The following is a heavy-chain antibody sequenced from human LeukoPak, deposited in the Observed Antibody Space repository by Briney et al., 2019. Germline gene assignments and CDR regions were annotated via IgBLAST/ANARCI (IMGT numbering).Heavy chain of an antibody. CDR3: ASWSPGDYVLDY. CDR2: ISAYNGNT. J-gene: IGHJ4*02. D-gene: IGHD4-17*01. V-gene: IGHV1-18*01. CDR1: GYTFTSYG. Sequence: GASVKVSCKASGYTFTSYGISWVRQAPGQGLEWMGWISAYNGNTNYAQKLQGRITMTTDTSTSTAYMELRSLRSDDTAVYYCASWSPGDYVLDYWGQGTLVTVSS.